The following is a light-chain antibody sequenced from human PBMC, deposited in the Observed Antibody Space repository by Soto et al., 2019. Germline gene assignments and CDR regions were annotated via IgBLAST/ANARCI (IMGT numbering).Light chain of an antibody. Sequence: DVVMTQSPLSLPVTLGQPASISCRSSQSLLYSDGNTYLSWFQQRPGHSPRRLIYKVSNRDSGVPDRFSGSGSATDFTLKISRVEAEDVGIYYCMQGTLWPWRFGQGTRVEI. V-gene: IGKV2-30*01. CDR3: MQGTLWPWR. CDR2: KVS. CDR1: QSLLYSDGNTY. J-gene: IGKJ1*01.